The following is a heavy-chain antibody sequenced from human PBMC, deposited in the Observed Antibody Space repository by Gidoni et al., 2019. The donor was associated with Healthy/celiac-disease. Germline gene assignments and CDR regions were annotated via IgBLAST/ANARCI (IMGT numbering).Heavy chain of an antibody. CDR1: GFTFSSYG. V-gene: IGHV3-30*18. Sequence: QVQLVESGGGVVQPGRSLRLSCAASGFTFSSYGMHWVRQAPGKGLEWVAVISYDGSNKYYADSVKGRFTISRDNSKNTLYLQMNSLRAEDTAVYYCAKGVSVGSGYYYYYGMDVWGQGTTVTVSS. CDR2: ISYDGSNK. J-gene: IGHJ6*02. D-gene: IGHD2-15*01. CDR3: AKGVSVGSGYYYYYGMDV.